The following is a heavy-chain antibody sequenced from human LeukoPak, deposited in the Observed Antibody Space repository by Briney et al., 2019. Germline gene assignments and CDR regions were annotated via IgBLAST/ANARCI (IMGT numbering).Heavy chain of an antibody. CDR3: ARDKGSYYDFDY. D-gene: IGHD1-26*01. CDR2: IYSGGST. CDR1: GFTVSSNY. J-gene: IGHJ4*02. V-gene: IGHV3-66*01. Sequence: GGSLRLSCAASGFTVSSNYMSWVRQAPGKGLEWVSVIYSGGSTYYADSVKGGFTISRDNSKNTLYLQMNSLRAEDTAVYYCARDKGSYYDFDYWGQGTLVTVSS.